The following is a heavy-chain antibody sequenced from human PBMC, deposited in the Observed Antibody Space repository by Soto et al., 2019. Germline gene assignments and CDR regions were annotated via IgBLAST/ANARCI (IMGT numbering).Heavy chain of an antibody. CDR3: AKGGSYSDYYYGMDV. CDR1: GFTFSSYG. V-gene: IGHV3-30*18. CDR2: ISYDGSNK. D-gene: IGHD1-26*01. Sequence: QVQLVESGGGVVQPGRSLRLSCAASGFTFSSYGMHWVRQAPGKGLEWVAVISYDGSNKYYADSVKGRFTISRDNSKSTLYLQMNSLRAEDTAVYYCAKGGSYSDYYYGMDVWGQGTTVTVSS. J-gene: IGHJ6*02.